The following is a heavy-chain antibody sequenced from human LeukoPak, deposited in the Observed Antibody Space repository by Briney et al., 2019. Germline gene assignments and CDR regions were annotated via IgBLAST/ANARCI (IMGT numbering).Heavy chain of an antibody. J-gene: IGHJ6*03. V-gene: IGHV3-30*02. Sequence: GSLRLSCAASGFTFSSYGMHWVRQAPGKGLEWVAFIRYDGSNKYYADSVKGRFTISRDNSKNTLYLQMNSLRAEDTAVYYCAKDGVTMVRGVSKDYYYYMDVWGKGTTVTVSS. CDR1: GFTFSSYG. CDR2: IRYDGSNK. D-gene: IGHD3-10*01. CDR3: AKDGVTMVRGVSKDYYYYMDV.